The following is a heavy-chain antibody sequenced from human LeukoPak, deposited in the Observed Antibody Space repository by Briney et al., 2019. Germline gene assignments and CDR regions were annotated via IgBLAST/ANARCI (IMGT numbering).Heavy chain of an antibody. Sequence: PSETMSLTCVVYGGSFSGYYWSWIRQPPGKGLEWIGEINHSGSTNYNPSLKSRVTISVDTSKNQFSLRLSSVTAADTAVYYCATHRGYNPFDYWGQGTLVTVSS. J-gene: IGHJ4*02. CDR2: INHSGST. CDR1: GGSFSGYY. CDR3: ATHRGYNPFDY. D-gene: IGHD1-14*01. V-gene: IGHV4-34*01.